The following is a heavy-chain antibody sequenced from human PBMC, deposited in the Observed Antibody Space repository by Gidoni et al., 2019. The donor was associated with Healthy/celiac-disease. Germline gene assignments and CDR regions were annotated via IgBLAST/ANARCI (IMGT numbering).Heavy chain of an antibody. J-gene: IGHJ5*02. V-gene: IGHV3-33*01. CDR1: GFTFSSYG. Sequence: ESGGGVVQPGRSLRLSCAASGFTFSSYGMHWVRQAPGTGLEWVAVIWYDGSNKYYADSVKGRFTISRDNSKNTLYLQMNSLRAEDTAVYYCARVAEMVMVMGWFDPWGQGTLVTVSS. CDR3: ARVAEMVMVMGWFDP. CDR2: IWYDGSNK. D-gene: IGHD3-22*01.